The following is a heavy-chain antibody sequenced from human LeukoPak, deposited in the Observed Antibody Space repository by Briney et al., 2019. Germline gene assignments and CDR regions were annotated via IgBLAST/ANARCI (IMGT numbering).Heavy chain of an antibody. D-gene: IGHD6-13*01. CDR1: GSSFTNYW. V-gene: IGHV5-51*01. Sequence: GESLKISCKGSGSSFTNYWIGWVRQMPGKGLEWMGIIYPGDSDTRYSPSFQGQVTISADKSISIAYLQWSSLKASDTAMYFCTKSAAEAGYYYYGMDVWGRGTTVTVSS. CDR3: TKSAAEAGYYYYGMDV. J-gene: IGHJ6*02. CDR2: IYPGDSDT.